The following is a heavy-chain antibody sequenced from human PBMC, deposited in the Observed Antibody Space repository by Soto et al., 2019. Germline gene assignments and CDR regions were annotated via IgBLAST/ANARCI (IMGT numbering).Heavy chain of an antibody. CDR3: ARIVYEGRATVGWYFDY. D-gene: IGHD1-26*01. CDR2: ISAYNGNT. V-gene: IGHV1-18*01. CDR1: GYTFTSYG. Sequence: GASVKVCCKASGYTFTSYGISWVRQAPGQGLEWMGWISAYNGNTNYAQKLQGRVTMTTDTSTSTAYMELRSLRSDDTAVYYCARIVYEGRATVGWYFDYWGQGTLVTVSS. J-gene: IGHJ4*02.